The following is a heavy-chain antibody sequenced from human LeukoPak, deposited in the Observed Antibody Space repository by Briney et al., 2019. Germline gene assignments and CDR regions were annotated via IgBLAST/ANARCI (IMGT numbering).Heavy chain of an antibody. CDR1: GYTFTSYG. D-gene: IGHD3-9*01. V-gene: IGHV1-18*01. J-gene: IGHJ2*01. CDR3: ARGASDILTGYSNAFRWYFDL. Sequence: ASVKVSCKASGYTFTSYGMSWVRQAPGQGLEWMGWISAYNGNTNYAQKLQGRVTMTTDTSTSTAYMELRRLRSDDTAVYYCARGASDILTGYSNAFRWYFDLWGRGTLVTVSS. CDR2: ISAYNGNT.